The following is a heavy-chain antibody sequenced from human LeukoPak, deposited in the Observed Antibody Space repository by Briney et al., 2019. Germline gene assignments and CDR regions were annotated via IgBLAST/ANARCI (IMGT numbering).Heavy chain of an antibody. J-gene: IGHJ4*02. D-gene: IGHD4-23*01. CDR2: ISSSGSTI. V-gene: IGHV3-48*03. CDR1: GFTFSSYE. CDR3: IRADGNSVDF. Sequence: PGGSLRLSCAASGFTFSSYEMNWVRQAPGKGLEWVSYISSSGSTIYYADSVKGRFTISRDNAKNSLYLQMNSLRAEDTAVYFCIRADGNSVDFWGQGTPVTVSS.